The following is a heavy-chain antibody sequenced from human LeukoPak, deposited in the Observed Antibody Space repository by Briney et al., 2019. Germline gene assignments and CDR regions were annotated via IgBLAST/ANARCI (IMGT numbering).Heavy chain of an antibody. CDR1: GGSISSYY. V-gene: IGHV4-59*01. Sequence: SETLSLTCTVSGGSISSYYWSWIRQPPGKGLEWIGYIYYSGSTSYNPSLKSRVTISVDTSKKQFSLKLSSVTAADTAFYYCARALYCGGDCYPEFDYWGQGTLVTVSS. J-gene: IGHJ4*02. CDR2: IYYSGST. CDR3: ARALYCGGDCYPEFDY. D-gene: IGHD2-21*02.